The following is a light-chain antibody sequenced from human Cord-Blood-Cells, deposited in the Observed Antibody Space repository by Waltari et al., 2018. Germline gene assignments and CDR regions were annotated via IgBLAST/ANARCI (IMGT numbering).Light chain of an antibody. V-gene: IGLV2-14*01. CDR2: DVS. J-gene: IGLJ3*02. CDR1: SSDVGGYNY. CDR3: SSYTSSSTWV. Sequence: QSALTQPASVSGSPGQSITISCTGTSSDVGGYNYVSWYQQHPGNAPKPMIYDVSKRPSAVSNRFSGSKSGNTASLTISGLQAEDEADYYCSSYTSSSTWVFGGGTKLTVL.